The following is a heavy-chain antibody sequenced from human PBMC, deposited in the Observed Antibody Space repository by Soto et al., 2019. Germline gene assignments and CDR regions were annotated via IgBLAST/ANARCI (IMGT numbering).Heavy chain of an antibody. Sequence: GGSLRLSCSASGFTFRTYAMHWVRQAPGKGLEYVSTISSNGGSTYYADSVKGRFTISRDNSKNTLYLQMSSLRAEDTAVYYCVKDMGLRAYCGGDCPPGDALDIWGQGTMVTVSS. D-gene: IGHD2-21*02. V-gene: IGHV3-64D*06. CDR1: GFTFRTYA. J-gene: IGHJ3*02. CDR2: ISSNGGST. CDR3: VKDMGLRAYCGGDCPPGDALDI.